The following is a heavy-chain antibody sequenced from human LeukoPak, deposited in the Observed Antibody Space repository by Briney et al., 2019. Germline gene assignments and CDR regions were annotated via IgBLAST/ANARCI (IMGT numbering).Heavy chain of an antibody. CDR1: GYTFTGYY. J-gene: IGHJ3*02. Sequence: ASVKVSCKASGYTFTGYYMHWVRQAPGQGLEWMGWINPNSGGTNYAQKFQGRVTMTRDTSISTAYMELSRLRSDDTAVYYFARESGDYVSSHAFDIWGQGTMVTVSS. CDR2: INPNSGGT. D-gene: IGHD4-17*01. V-gene: IGHV1-2*02. CDR3: ARESGDYVSSHAFDI.